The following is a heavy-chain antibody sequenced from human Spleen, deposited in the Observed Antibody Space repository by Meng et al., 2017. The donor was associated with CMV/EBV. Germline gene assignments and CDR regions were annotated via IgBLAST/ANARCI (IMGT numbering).Heavy chain of an antibody. Sequence: GESLKISCAASGFTFSSYEMNWVRQAPGEGLEWVSFISSGSRTVSYADSVKGRFTLSRDDANNSVYLQMNSLRAEDTAVYYCARDYPPYGSSGYYLDNWGQGILVTVSS. CDR3: ARDYPPYGSSGYYLDN. D-gene: IGHD6-25*01. CDR1: GFTFSSYE. V-gene: IGHV3-48*03. CDR2: ISSGSRTV. J-gene: IGHJ4*02.